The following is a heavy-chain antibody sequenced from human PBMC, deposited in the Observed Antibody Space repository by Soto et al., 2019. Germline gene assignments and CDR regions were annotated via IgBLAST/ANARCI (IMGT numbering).Heavy chain of an antibody. V-gene: IGHV3-15*07. CDR3: TTSLYDSSGYYNQNVAY. Sequence: GGSLRLSCAASGFTFSNAWMNWVRQAPGKGLEWVGRIKSKTDGGTTDYAAPVKGRFTISRDDSKNTLYLQMNSLKTEDTAVYYCTTSLYDSSGYYNQNVAYWGQGTLVTVSS. CDR2: IKSKTDGGTT. D-gene: IGHD3-22*01. J-gene: IGHJ4*02. CDR1: GFTFSNAW.